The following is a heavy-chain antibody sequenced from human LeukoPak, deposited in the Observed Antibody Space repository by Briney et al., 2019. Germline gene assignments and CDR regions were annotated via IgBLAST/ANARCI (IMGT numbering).Heavy chain of an antibody. CDR1: GFTFSSYA. D-gene: IGHD4-23*01. CDR3: ARDVVRGGNDY. J-gene: IGHJ4*02. Sequence: PGRSLRLSCAASGFTFSSYAMHWVRQAPGKGLEWVAVISYDGSNKYYADSVKGRFTISRDNSKNTVYLQMNSLRAEDTAVYYCARDVVRGGNDYWGQGTLVTVSS. V-gene: IGHV3-30*04. CDR2: ISYDGSNK.